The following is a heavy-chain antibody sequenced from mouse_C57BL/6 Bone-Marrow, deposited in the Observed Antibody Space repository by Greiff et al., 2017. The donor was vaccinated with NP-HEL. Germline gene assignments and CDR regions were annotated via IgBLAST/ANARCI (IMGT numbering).Heavy chain of an antibody. CDR1: GYTFTDYY. D-gene: IGHD2-3*01. CDR3: ARRIYDGYTGDY. V-gene: IGHV1-26*01. Sequence: VQLQQSGPELVKPGASVKISCKASGYTFTDYYMNWVKQSHGKSLEWIGDINPNNGGTSYNQKFKGKATLTVDKSSSTAYMELRSLTSEDSAVYYCARRIYDGYTGDYWGQGTTPTVSS. J-gene: IGHJ2*01. CDR2: INPNNGGT.